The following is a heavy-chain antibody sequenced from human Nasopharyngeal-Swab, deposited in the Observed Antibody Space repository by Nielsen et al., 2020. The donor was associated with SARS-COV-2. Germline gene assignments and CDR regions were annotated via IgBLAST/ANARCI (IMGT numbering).Heavy chain of an antibody. Sequence: SDTLSLTCTASGASISSYYWRWIRQPDGKGLEWIGRIYTSGSTNYNPSLKSRVTMSVDTSKNQFSLKLSSVTAADTAVYYCARGTYYYDSSGPAFDYWGQGTLVTVSS. CDR3: ARGTYYYDSSGPAFDY. D-gene: IGHD3-22*01. CDR2: IYTSGST. CDR1: GASISSYY. J-gene: IGHJ4*02. V-gene: IGHV4-4*07.